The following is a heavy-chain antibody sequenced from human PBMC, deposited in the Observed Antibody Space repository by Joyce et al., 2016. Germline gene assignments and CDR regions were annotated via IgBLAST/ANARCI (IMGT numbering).Heavy chain of an antibody. J-gene: IGHJ5*02. CDR3: TTDHTYHEFWSGYVNWFDP. CDR1: GDTLSEVS. D-gene: IGHD3-3*01. CDR2: FDPKQGEI. V-gene: IGHV1-24*01. Sequence: QVQLVQSGTELKKTGASVKVSCKVFGDTLSEVSMHWVRQVPGKGLEWMGGFDPKQGEIIYAAKCQGRFTMTESTSTNTVYMELTSLRFDDTALYYCTTDHTYHEFWSGYVNWFDPWGQGTQVTVSS.